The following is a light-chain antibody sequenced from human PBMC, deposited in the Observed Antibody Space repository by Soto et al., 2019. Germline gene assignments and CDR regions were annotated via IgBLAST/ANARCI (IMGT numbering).Light chain of an antibody. CDR3: QQLKSYPPT. V-gene: IGKV1-39*01. CDR2: AAS. CDR1: QSISSY. J-gene: IGKJ1*01. Sequence: DIQMTQSPSSLSASVGDRVTITCRASQSISSYLNWYQQKPGKAPKLLIYAASSLQSGVPSRFSGSGSGTEFTLTLSSLQPEDFATYYCQQLKSYPPTFGQGTKVEI.